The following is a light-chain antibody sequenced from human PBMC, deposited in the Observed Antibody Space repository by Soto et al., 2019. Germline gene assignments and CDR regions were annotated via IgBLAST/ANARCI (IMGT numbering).Light chain of an antibody. CDR2: CNN. V-gene: IGLV1-44*01. J-gene: IGLJ2*01. CDR1: SSNIGSNN. CDR3: AAWDDSLNGVV. Sequence: QSALTQPASASGTPGQRVTISCSGSSSNIGSNNVNWYQQLPGTAPKLLIYCNNQRPSGVPDRFAGYKSGTSAPLAISGLQSEDEADYYCAAWDDSLNGVVFGGGTKLTVL.